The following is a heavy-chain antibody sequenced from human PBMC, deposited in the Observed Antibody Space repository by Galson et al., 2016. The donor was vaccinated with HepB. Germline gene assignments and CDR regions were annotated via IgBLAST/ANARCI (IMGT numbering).Heavy chain of an antibody. CDR3: ARAGDVFGNYYHMDV. D-gene: IGHD7-27*01. V-gene: IGHV3-33*01. CDR2: IWYDGSNK. CDR1: GFTFTSYG. Sequence: SLRLSCAASGFTFTSYGMHWVRQAPGKGLEWVAVIWYDGSNKYYADSVKGRFTISRDNSKNTLYLQVNSLRAEDTAVYYCARAGDVFGNYYHMDVWGKGTTVTVSS. J-gene: IGHJ6*03.